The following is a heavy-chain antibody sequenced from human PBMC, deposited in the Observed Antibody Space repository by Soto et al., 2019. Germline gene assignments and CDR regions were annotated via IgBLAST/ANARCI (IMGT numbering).Heavy chain of an antibody. J-gene: IGHJ6*02. CDR2: IYHSGST. CDR1: GYSISTGYY. D-gene: IGHD6-19*01. V-gene: IGHV4-38-2*02. Sequence: SETLSLTCAVSGYSISTGYYWGWIRQPPGKGLEWIGSIYHSGSTYYNPSLKSRGTISVDPSKNQFSLKLSSVTAADTAVYYCAREGGSSGWVYYYYYGVEVWGQGTTVT. CDR3: AREGGSSGWVYYYYYGVEV.